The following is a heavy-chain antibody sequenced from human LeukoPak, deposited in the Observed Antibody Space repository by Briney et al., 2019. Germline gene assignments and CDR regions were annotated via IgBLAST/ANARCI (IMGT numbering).Heavy chain of an antibody. J-gene: IGHJ4*02. Sequence: SETLSLTCTVSGGSIGSYYWCWIRQPPGKGLEWIGHIYDTGNTNYNPSLESRVTISVDTSKNQFSLRLTSVTAADTAVYFCARATPWLLPGYWGQGTLVTVSS. CDR2: IYDTGNT. V-gene: IGHV4-59*01. CDR1: GGSIGSYY. D-gene: IGHD3-22*01. CDR3: ARATPWLLPGY.